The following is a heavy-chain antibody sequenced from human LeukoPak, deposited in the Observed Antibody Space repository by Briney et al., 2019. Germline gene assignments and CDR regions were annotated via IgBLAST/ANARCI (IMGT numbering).Heavy chain of an antibody. CDR3: ARESSGWYQLDY. J-gene: IGHJ4*02. CDR1: VGTFSSYA. V-gene: IGHV1-69*04. D-gene: IGHD6-19*01. CDR2: IIPILGIA. Sequence: SVKVSCTASVGTFSSYAISWVRQAPGQGREWMGRIIPILGIANYAQKFQGRVTITADKSTSTAYMELSSLRSADTAVYYCARESSGWYQLDYWGQGTLVTVSS.